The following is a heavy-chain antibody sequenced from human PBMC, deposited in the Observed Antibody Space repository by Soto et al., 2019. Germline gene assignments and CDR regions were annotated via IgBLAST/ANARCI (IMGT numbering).Heavy chain of an antibody. CDR2: IIPIFGTA. Sequence: VASVKVSCKASGGTFSSYAISWVRQAPGQGLEWMGGIIPIFGTANYAQKFQGRVTITADESTSTAYMELSSLRSEDTAVYYCARELKYYDFWSGYYMPHYYYYYGMDVWGQGTTVTVSS. CDR3: ARELKYYDFWSGYYMPHYYYYYGMDV. D-gene: IGHD3-3*01. CDR1: GGTFSSYA. V-gene: IGHV1-69*13. J-gene: IGHJ6*02.